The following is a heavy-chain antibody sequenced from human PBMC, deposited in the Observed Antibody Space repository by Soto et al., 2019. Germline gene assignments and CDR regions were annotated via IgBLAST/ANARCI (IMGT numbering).Heavy chain of an antibody. Sequence: EVQLLESGGDLVQPGRSLRLSCAASGFTFSGYAMSWVRQAPGKGLEWVSVIHGGGNSAYYADAVKGRVTISRDNSKNTLYLQMRSLRGEDTAVYYCAKNRGRVTPSWHFDSWGQGTLVTVSS. J-gene: IGHJ4*02. V-gene: IGHV3-23*01. CDR3: AKNRGRVTPSWHFDS. CDR1: GFTFSGYA. D-gene: IGHD2-21*02. CDR2: IHGGGNSA.